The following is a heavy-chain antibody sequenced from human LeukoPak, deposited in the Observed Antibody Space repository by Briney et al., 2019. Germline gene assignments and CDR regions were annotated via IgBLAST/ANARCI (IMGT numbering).Heavy chain of an antibody. CDR2: ISAGGSR. V-gene: IGHV3-23*01. D-gene: IGHD3-10*01. CDR3: VREVGVSGGKWFDP. J-gene: IGHJ5*02. CDR1: GFTFSSYA. Sequence: GGSLRLSCAVSGFTFSSYAMNWVRQAPGKGLEWVSSISAGGSRFYADSVKGRFTISRDNSRNTLDLQMNSLGAEDTAVYYCVREVGVSGGKWFDPWGQGTLVTVSS.